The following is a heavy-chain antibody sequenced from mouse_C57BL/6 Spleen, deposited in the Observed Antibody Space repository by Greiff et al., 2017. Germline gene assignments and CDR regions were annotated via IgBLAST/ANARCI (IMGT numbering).Heavy chain of an antibody. V-gene: IGHV5-12*01. D-gene: IGHD1-1*01. CDR1: GFTFSDYY. Sequence: EVNVVESGGGLVQPGGSLKLSCAASGFTFSDYYMYWVRQTPEKRLEWVAYISNGGGSTYYPDTVKGRFTISRDNAKNTLYLQMSRLKSEDTAMYYCARHPDYYGSSYRYFDVWGTGTTVTVSS. CDR3: ARHPDYYGSSYRYFDV. CDR2: ISNGGGST. J-gene: IGHJ1*03.